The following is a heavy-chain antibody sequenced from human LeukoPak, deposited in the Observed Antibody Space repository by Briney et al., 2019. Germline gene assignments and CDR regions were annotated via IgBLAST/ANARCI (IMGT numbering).Heavy chain of an antibody. CDR1: GFTFSSYG. CDR2: IWYDGSNK. CDR3: AKDPGEGYYYYMDV. V-gene: IGHV3-33*06. J-gene: IGHJ6*03. Sequence: GGSLRLSCAASGFTFSSYGMHWVRQAPGKGLEWVAVIWYDGSNKYYADSVKGRFTISRDNSKNTLYLQMNSLRAEDTAVYYCAKDPGEGYYYYMDVWGKGTTVTVSS.